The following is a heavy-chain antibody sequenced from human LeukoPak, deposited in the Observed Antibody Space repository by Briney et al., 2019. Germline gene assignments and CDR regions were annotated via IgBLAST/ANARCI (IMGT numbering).Heavy chain of an antibody. D-gene: IGHD1-7*01. CDR3: AKAVVTGTSLDAFDI. CDR1: GFTFSSYS. V-gene: IGHV3-21*01. Sequence: GGSLRLSCAASGFTFSSYSMNWVRQAPGKGLEWVSSISSSSSYIYYADSVKGRFTISRDNAKNSLYLQMNSLRAEDTAVYYCAKAVVTGTSLDAFDIWGQGTMVTVSS. CDR2: ISSSSSYI. J-gene: IGHJ3*02.